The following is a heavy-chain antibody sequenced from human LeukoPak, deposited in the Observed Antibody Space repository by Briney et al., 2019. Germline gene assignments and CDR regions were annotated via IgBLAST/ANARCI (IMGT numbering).Heavy chain of an antibody. D-gene: IGHD2-21*02. CDR3: ARTKIRIVVVTAALDY. Sequence: GRSLRLSCAASGFTFSSYGMHWVRQAPGKGLEWVAVISYDGSNKYYADSVKGRFTISRDNSKNTLYLQMNSLRAEDTAVYYCARTKIRIVVVTAALDYWGQGTLVTVSS. J-gene: IGHJ4*02. CDR2: ISYDGSNK. CDR1: GFTFSSYG. V-gene: IGHV3-30*03.